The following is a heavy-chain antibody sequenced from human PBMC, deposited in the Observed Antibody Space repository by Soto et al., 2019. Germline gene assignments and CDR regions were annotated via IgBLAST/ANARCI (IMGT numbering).Heavy chain of an antibody. D-gene: IGHD3-22*01. J-gene: IGHJ4*02. CDR3: ARRVMNYDSSGYTTKFDY. V-gene: IGHV5-10-1*01. Sequence: PRESLKLSCKGSGYSFTSYWISWVSQMPGKGLEWMGRIDPSDSYTNYSPSFQGHVTISADKSISTAYLQWSSLKASDTAMYYCARRVMNYDSSGYTTKFDYWGRGTLVTVSS. CDR2: IDPSDSYT. CDR1: GYSFTSYW.